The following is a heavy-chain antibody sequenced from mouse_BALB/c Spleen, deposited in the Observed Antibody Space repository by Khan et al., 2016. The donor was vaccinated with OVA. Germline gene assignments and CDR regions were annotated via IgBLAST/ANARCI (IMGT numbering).Heavy chain of an antibody. J-gene: IGHJ4*01. CDR1: GYSITSDYA. D-gene: IGHD2-3*01. V-gene: IGHV3-2*02. CDR2: INYSGST. Sequence: EVKLEVSGPGLVKPSQSLSLTCTVTGYSITSDYAWNWIRQFPGNKLEWMGYINYSGSTSYNPSLKSRISITRDTSKNQFFLQLNSVTTEDTATYYCARRGIYDGYSLYYAMDYWGQGTSVTVSS. CDR3: ARRGIYDGYSLYYAMDY.